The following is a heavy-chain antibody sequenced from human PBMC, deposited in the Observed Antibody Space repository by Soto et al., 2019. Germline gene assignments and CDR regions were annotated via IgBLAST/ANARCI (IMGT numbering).Heavy chain of an antibody. CDR1: GFTFSSYA. CDR2: ISGSGGST. CDR3: AQDRGTPYHDY. J-gene: IGHJ4*02. D-gene: IGHD2-15*01. Sequence: EVQLLESGGGLVQPGGSLRLSCAASGFTFSSYAMSWVRQAPGKGLEWVSTISGSGGSTYYADSVKGRFTISRDNSKKPLYLQMNSLRAEDTAVDYCAQDRGTPYHDYWGQGTLVTVSS. V-gene: IGHV3-23*01.